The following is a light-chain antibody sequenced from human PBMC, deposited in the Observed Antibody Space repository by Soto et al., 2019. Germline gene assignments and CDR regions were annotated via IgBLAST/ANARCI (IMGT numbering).Light chain of an antibody. CDR3: SSYTTSYFYV. CDR2: GVN. J-gene: IGLJ1*01. V-gene: IGLV2-14*01. CDR1: SSDVAAYNH. Sequence: QSVLTQPASVSGSPGQSITISCTGTSSDVAAYNHVSWYQQHPGKAPKLLIYGVNNRPSGVSYRFSASKSAFTASLTISGLQAEDEAHYYCSSYTTSYFYVFGPGTKLTVL.